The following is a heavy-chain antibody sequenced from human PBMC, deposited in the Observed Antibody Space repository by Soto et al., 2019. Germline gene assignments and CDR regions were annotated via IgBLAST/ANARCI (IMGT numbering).Heavy chain of an antibody. V-gene: IGHV4-59*08. J-gene: IGHJ4*02. D-gene: IGHD6-13*01. CDR1: GGSISSYY. CDR3: ARHSIAAALPVDY. CDR2: IYYSGST. Sequence: SETLSLTCTVSGGSISSYYWSWIRQPPGKGLEWIGYIYYSGSTNYNPSLKSRVTISVDTSKNQFSLKLSSVTAADTAVYYCARHSIAAALPVDYWGQGTLVTVSS.